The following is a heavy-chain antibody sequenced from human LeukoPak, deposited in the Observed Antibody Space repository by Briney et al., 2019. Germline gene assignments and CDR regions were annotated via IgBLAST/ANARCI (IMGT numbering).Heavy chain of an antibody. V-gene: IGHV1-2*02. CDR2: INPNIGDA. J-gene: IGHJ5*01. CDR1: GYTFTDYF. D-gene: IGHD2-21*02. CDR3: ARMALDGGDSIGFDS. Sequence: ASVEVSCKASGYTFTDYFIHWVRHAPGQGLEWMGWINPNIGDASYAQKFQDRVTMTRDRSINTAYMELSRLTSDDTAVYYCARMALDGGDSIGFDSWGQGTLVTVSS.